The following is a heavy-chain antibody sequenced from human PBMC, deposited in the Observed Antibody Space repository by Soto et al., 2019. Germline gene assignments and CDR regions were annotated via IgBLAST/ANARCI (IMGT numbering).Heavy chain of an antibody. J-gene: IGHJ5*02. Sequence: PLETLSLTCTVSGGSIGGYYGSWIQQPPGKGLEWIGYIYYSGSTNYNPSLKSRVTISVDTSKNQFSLKLSSVTAADTAVYYCARLGNWFDPWGQGTLVTVSS. CDR3: ARLGNWFDP. CDR2: IYYSGST. V-gene: IGHV4-59*08. CDR1: GGSIGGYY.